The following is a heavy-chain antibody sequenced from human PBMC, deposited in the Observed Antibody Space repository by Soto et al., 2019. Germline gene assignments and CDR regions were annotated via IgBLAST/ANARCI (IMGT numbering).Heavy chain of an antibody. CDR2: ISGSGNSA. CDR1: GITFTNHA. V-gene: IGHV3-23*01. CDR3: ATGGGWEFVLEDDY. J-gene: IGHJ4*02. D-gene: IGHD3-10*01. Sequence: GGSLRLSCAASGITFTNHAMSWVRQAPGKGLEWVSGISGSGNSAYYADSVKGRFTISRDNSRNTLYLQMNSLRAEDTAVYYCATGGGWEFVLEDDYWGQGTLVTVSS.